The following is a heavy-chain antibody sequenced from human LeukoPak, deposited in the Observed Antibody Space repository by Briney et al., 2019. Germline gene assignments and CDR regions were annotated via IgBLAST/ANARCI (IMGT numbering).Heavy chain of an antibody. J-gene: IGHJ4*02. CDR3: ARDLLGFDY. CDR1: GYTFTGYY. CDR2: ISAYNGNT. V-gene: IGHV1-18*04. Sequence: GASVKVSCKASGYTFTGYYMHWVRQAPGQGLEWMGWISAYNGNTNYAQKLQGRVTMTTDTSTSTAYMELRSLRSDDTAVYYCARDLLGFDYWGQGTLVTVSS. D-gene: IGHD2-21*01.